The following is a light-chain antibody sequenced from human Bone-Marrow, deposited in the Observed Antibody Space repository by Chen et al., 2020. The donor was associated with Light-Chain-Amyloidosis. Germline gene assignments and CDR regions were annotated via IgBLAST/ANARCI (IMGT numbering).Light chain of an antibody. CDR3: QQYYSNPPT. V-gene: IGKV4-1*01. CDR1: QSVLYSSNNKNY. CDR2: WAS. J-gene: IGKJ2*01. Sequence: DIVMTQSPDSLAVSLGERATINCKSSQSVLYSSNNKNYLAWYQQKPGQPPKLLIYWASTREFGVPDRISGSGSGTDFTLTISSLQAEDVAVYYCQQYYSNPPTFGQGTKLEIK.